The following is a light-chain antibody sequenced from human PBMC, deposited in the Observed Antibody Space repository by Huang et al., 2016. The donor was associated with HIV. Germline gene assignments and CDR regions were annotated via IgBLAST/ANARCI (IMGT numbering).Light chain of an antibody. CDR3: QQYYASMYT. J-gene: IGKJ2*01. CDR1: QDISSA. Sequence: IQMTQSPSSLSASVGDRVTITCRASQDISSALNWYQQEPGKAPKLLLYAASRLQSGVPSRFSGSGSVTEYSLTISSLQPEDFATYYCQQYYASMYTFGQGTKLEIK. CDR2: AAS. V-gene: IGKV1-NL1*01.